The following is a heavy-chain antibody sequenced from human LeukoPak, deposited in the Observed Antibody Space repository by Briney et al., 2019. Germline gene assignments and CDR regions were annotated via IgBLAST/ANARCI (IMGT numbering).Heavy chain of an antibody. CDR1: GFTFSSYA. D-gene: IGHD2-2*01. CDR3: AKDEGSTSCQDY. J-gene: IGHJ4*02. V-gene: IGHV3-23*01. Sequence: GGSLRLSCAASGFTFSSYAMRWVRQAPGKGLEGVSAISGSGGSTYYADSVKGRCTISRDNSKNTLYLQMNSLRAEDTAVYYCAKDEGSTSCQDYWGQGTLVTVSS. CDR2: ISGSGGST.